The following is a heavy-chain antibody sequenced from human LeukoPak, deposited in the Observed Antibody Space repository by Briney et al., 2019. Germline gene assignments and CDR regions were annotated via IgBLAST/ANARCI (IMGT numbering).Heavy chain of an antibody. CDR2: IKSKTDGGTT. CDR1: GFTFSNAW. V-gene: IGHV3-15*01. Sequence: GGSLRLSCAASGFTFSNAWMSWVRQAPGKGLEWVGRIKSKTDGGTTDYAAPVKGRFTISRDDSKNTLYLQMNSLKTADTAVYYCTTVDYGDYNPLDYWGQGTLVTVSS. J-gene: IGHJ4*02. D-gene: IGHD4-17*01. CDR3: TTVDYGDYNPLDY.